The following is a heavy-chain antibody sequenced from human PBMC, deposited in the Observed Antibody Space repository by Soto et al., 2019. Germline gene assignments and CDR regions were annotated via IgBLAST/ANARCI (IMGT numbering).Heavy chain of an antibody. J-gene: IGHJ6*02. Sequence: SLKFSCKSSGGTFSSYAISCVRQAPGQGLEWMGGIIPIFGTANYAQKFQGRVTITADESTSTAYMELSSLRSEDTAVYYCARQAYYYYGMDVWGQGTTVTVSS. V-gene: IGHV1-69*13. CDR1: GGTFSSYA. CDR2: IIPIFGTA. CDR3: ARQAYYYYGMDV.